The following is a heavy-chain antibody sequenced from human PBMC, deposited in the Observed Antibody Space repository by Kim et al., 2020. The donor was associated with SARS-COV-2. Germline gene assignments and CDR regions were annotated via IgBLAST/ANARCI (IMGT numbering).Heavy chain of an antibody. CDR3: AREGEGAWFGELPIDY. CDR1: GFTFSSYS. V-gene: IGHV3-48*04. Sequence: GGSLRLSCAASGFTFSSYSMNWVRQAPGKGLEWVSYISSSSSTIYYADSVKGRFTISRDNAKNSLYLQMNSLRAEDTAVYYCAREGEGAWFGELPIDYWGQGTLVTVSS. D-gene: IGHD3-10*01. J-gene: IGHJ4*02. CDR2: ISSSSSTI.